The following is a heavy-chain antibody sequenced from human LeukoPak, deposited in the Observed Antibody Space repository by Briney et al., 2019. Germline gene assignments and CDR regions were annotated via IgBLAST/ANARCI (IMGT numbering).Heavy chain of an antibody. Sequence: GGSLRLSCAASGFTFSSYSMNWVRQAPGKGLEWVSSISSSSSYIYYADSVKGRFTISRDNSKHTLYLQMTSLGVGDTAVYYCAKEGSSGWYDYYGLEVWGQGTTVTVSS. D-gene: IGHD6-19*01. CDR3: AKEGSSGWYDYYGLEV. J-gene: IGHJ6*02. CDR1: GFTFSSYS. V-gene: IGHV3-21*04. CDR2: ISSSSSYI.